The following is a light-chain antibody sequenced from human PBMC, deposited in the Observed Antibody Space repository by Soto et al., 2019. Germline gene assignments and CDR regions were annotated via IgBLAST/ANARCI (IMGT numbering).Light chain of an antibody. Sequence: DIQLTQSPSSLSASVGDRVSISCRASQSISRYLNWYQWRPGKAPTLLIYTTSSVQSGVPSRFSGSGSGTDFTLTISSLQPEDFASYYCQQYNSYSTFGQGTKVEIK. CDR1: QSISRY. CDR3: QQYNSYST. CDR2: TTS. J-gene: IGKJ1*01. V-gene: IGKV1-39*01.